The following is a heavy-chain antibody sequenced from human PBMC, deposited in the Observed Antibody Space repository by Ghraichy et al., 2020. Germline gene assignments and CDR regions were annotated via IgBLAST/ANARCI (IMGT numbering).Heavy chain of an antibody. Sequence: AFIRYDGIRKYSPDSVKYRFPISTDNSKNTLYIQMNSLRPEDTAVYYCVEEYGIAWSIDFCGQGTLVTVSS. D-gene: IGHD6-19*01. V-gene: IGHV3-30*02. CDR2: IRYDGIRK. CDR3: VEEYGIAWSIDF. J-gene: IGHJ4*02.